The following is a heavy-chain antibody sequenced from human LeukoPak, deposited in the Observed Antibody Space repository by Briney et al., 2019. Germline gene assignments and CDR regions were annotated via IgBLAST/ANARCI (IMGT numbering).Heavy chain of an antibody. D-gene: IGHD3-9*01. J-gene: IGHJ5*02. V-gene: IGHV3-23*01. CDR3: AKYDILTGSPPFDP. CDR1: GFTFSSYA. CDR2: ISGSGGST. Sequence: PGGSLRLSCAASGFTFSSYAMHWVRQAPGKGLEWVSAISGSGGSTYYADSVKGRFTISRDNSKNTLYLQMNSLRAEDTAVYYCAKYDILTGSPPFDPWAREPWSPSPQ.